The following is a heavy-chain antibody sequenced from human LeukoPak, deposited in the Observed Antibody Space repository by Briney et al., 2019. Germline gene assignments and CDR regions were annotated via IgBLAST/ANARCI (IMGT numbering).Heavy chain of an antibody. CDR2: IYYSGST. Sequence: SETLSLTCTVSGGSVSSGSYYWSWIRQPPGKGLEWIGYIYYSGSTNYNPSLKSRVTISVDTSKNQFSLKLSSVTAADTAIYYCARGHSSGLIFDLWGRGTLVTVSS. J-gene: IGHJ2*01. D-gene: IGHD6-19*01. V-gene: IGHV4-61*01. CDR3: ARGHSSGLIFDL. CDR1: GGSVSSGSYY.